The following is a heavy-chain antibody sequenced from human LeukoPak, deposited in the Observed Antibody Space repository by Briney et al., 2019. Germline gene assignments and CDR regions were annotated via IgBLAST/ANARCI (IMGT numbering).Heavy chain of an antibody. V-gene: IGHV3-7*03. J-gene: IGHJ4*02. CDR1: GFTFSSYW. D-gene: IGHD3-10*01. CDR3: ARETPYGSLTFDY. Sequence: GGSLRLSCAASGFTFSSYWMSWVRQAPGKGLEWVANMQPDGGEKYYVDSVKGRFTISRDNAKNSLYPQMNSLRAEDTAVYYCARETPYGSLTFDYWGQGTRVTVSS. CDR2: MQPDGGEK.